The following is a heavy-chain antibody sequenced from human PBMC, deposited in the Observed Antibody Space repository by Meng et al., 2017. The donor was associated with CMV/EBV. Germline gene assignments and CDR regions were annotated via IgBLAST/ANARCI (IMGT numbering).Heavy chain of an antibody. D-gene: IGHD6-13*01. CDR2: ISYSGRT. Sequence: HGWVPVCVRLCCTLSLTCSVSGGSIRNSGDYWGWISQPPGKGLEWIGSISYSGRTYITPSLKSRVSISVDTSKNQFSLKLSSVTAADTALYYCARWGIAAAGLHWGQGTLVTVSS. V-gene: IGHV4-39*07. CDR3: ARWGIAAAGLH. CDR1: GGSIRNSGDY. J-gene: IGHJ4*02.